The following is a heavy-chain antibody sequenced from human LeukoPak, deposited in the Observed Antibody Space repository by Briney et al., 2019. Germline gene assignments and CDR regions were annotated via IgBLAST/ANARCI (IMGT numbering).Heavy chain of an antibody. D-gene: IGHD7-27*01. Sequence: PGGSLRLSCAASGFTFSSYAMHWVRQAPGKGLEYVSAISSNGGSTYYANSVKGSFTISRDSSKNTLYLQMGSLRAEDMAVYYCARVALNGDFDYWCQGTLVTVSS. CDR2: ISSNGGST. J-gene: IGHJ4*02. V-gene: IGHV3-64*01. CDR3: ARVALNGDFDY. CDR1: GFTFSSYA.